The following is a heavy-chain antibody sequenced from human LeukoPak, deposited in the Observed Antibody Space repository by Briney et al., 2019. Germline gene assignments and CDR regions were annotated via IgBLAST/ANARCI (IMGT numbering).Heavy chain of an antibody. D-gene: IGHD3-10*01. CDR2: ISGSGGST. J-gene: IGHJ4*02. V-gene: IGHV3-23*01. Sequence: VSAISGSGGSTYYADSVKGRFTISRDNSKNTLYLQMNSLRAEDTAVYYCAKSVLWSHFDYWGQGTLVTVSS. CDR3: AKSVLWSHFDY.